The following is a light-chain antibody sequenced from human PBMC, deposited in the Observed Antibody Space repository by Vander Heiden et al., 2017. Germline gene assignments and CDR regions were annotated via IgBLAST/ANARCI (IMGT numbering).Light chain of an antibody. CDR2: EVS. V-gene: IGLV2-23*02. J-gene: IGLJ2*01. Sequence: QSALTQPASVSGSPGQSITISCTGTSSDVGSYNLVSWYQQHPGKAPKLRIYEVSQRPSGVSNRFSGSKSGNTASLTISGLQAEDEADYYCCSCVGSSTLVFGGGTKLTVL. CDR1: SSDVGSYNL. CDR3: CSCVGSSTLV.